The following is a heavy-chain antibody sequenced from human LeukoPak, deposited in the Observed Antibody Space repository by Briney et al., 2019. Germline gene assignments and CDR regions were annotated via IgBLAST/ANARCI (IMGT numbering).Heavy chain of an antibody. V-gene: IGHV1-8*01. J-gene: IGHJ5*02. D-gene: IGHD3-10*01. CDR2: MNPQSGDT. Sequence: ASVKVSCMASGYTFTSYDINWVRQATGQGLEWMGWMNPQSGDTDYAQKFQGRVTMTRSPSITTAYMELTSLTYEDTAVYYCARVPRRGDQFDPWGQGTLVTVSS. CDR1: GYTFTSYD. CDR3: ARVPRRGDQFDP.